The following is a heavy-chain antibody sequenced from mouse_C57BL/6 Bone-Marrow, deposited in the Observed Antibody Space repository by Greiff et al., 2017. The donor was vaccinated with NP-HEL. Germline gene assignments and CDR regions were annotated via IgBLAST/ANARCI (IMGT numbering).Heavy chain of an antibody. CDR3: ARRGYGSSPDY. J-gene: IGHJ2*01. D-gene: IGHD1-1*01. V-gene: IGHV5-6*01. CDR2: ISSGGGYT. Sequence: EVHLVESGGDLVKPGGSLKLSCAASGFTFSSYGMSWVRQTPDKRLEWVATISSGGGYTYYPDSVKGRFTISRDNAKNTLYLQMSSLKSEDTAMYYCARRGYGSSPDYWGQGTTLTVSS. CDR1: GFTFSSYG.